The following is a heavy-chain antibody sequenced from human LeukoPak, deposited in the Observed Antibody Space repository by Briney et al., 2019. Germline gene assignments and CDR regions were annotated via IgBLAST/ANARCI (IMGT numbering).Heavy chain of an antibody. Sequence: PGGSLRLSCAASGFTFNNHEMNWVRRAPGRGLEWVSYIGSSGSAIYYADSVKGRFTISRDDGDNSLHLQMNSLRAEDTAVYYCARGGYCNGGTCYWLNAFDIWGQGTVVTVSS. J-gene: IGHJ3*02. CDR3: ARGGYCNGGTCYWLNAFDI. D-gene: IGHD2-15*01. CDR1: GFTFNNHE. CDR2: IGSSGSAI. V-gene: IGHV3-48*03.